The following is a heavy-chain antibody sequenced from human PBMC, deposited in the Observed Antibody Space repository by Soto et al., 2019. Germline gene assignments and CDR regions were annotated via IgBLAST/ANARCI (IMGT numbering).Heavy chain of an antibody. D-gene: IGHD6-13*01. Sequence: EVPLLESGGGLVQPGGSLSLSCAASGFTFSSYAMTWVRQAPGKGLEWVSGISGSGGNTYYAESVKGRFTISRDNSKNTLYLQLNSLRAEDTAVYYCAKGGGKQQLPPKDYWGQGTLVTVSS. CDR1: GFTFSSYA. CDR2: ISGSGGNT. J-gene: IGHJ4*02. CDR3: AKGGGKQQLPPKDY. V-gene: IGHV3-23*01.